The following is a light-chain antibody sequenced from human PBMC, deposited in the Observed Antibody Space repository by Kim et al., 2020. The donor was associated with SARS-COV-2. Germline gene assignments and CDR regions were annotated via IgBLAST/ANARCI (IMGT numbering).Light chain of an antibody. CDR1: SLRIYY. J-gene: IGLJ2*01. Sequence: ALGQTVRITCPGDSLRIYYASWYQQKPGQAPVLVIYGKNNRPSGIPDRFSGSSSGNTASLTITGAQAEDEADYYCNSRDSSGNHVVFGGGTKLTVL. V-gene: IGLV3-19*01. CDR2: GKN. CDR3: NSRDSSGNHVV.